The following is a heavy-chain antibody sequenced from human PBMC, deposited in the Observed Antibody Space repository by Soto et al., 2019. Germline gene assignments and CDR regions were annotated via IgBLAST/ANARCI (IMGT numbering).Heavy chain of an antibody. D-gene: IGHD3-3*01. Sequence: GASVKVSCKASGYTFTGYYMHWVRQAPGQGLEWMGWINPNSGGTNYAQKFQGWVTMTRDTSISTAYMELSRLGSDDTAVYYCARDGRGRAYYDFWSGYYPRPGLNWFDPWGQGTLVTVSS. J-gene: IGHJ5*02. CDR2: INPNSGGT. CDR3: ARDGRGRAYYDFWSGYYPRPGLNWFDP. V-gene: IGHV1-2*04. CDR1: GYTFTGYY.